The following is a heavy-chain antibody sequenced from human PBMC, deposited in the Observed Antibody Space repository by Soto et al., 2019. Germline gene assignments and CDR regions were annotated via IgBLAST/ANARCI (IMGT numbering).Heavy chain of an antibody. CDR3: AGPKTFGAADRKGWFDP. CDR2: IFYTGST. Sequence: SETLCITCTGSGGSVDSNRYYWAWIRQPPGKGLEWIGSIFYTGSTYYSPSLKGRLIISVDPSKNQFSLKLTSVTAADTAIYYCAGPKTFGAADRKGWFDPAGQRTLVPVSA. V-gene: IGHV4-39*01. D-gene: IGHD6-13*01. CDR1: GGSVDSNRYY. J-gene: IGHJ5*02.